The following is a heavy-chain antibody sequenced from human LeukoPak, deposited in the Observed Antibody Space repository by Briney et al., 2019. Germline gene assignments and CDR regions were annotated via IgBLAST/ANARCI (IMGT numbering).Heavy chain of an antibody. CDR1: GFIFSDSV. J-gene: IGHJ4*02. CDR2: TSDDGSAK. V-gene: IGHV3-30-3*01. CDR3: ARAPGGFHGDYSPIGY. D-gene: IGHD4-17*01. Sequence: PGKSLRLSCVASGFIFSDSVIHWVRQAPGKGLEWLALTSDDGSAKYYADSVKGRFTISRDNSQNTLYLQMNSLRAEETAMYYCARAPGGFHGDYSPIGYWGQGTLVTVSS.